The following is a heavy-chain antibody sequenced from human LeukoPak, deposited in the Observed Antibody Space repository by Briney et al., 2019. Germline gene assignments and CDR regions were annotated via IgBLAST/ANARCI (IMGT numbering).Heavy chain of an antibody. J-gene: IGHJ5*02. CDR1: GYTFTSYG. V-gene: IGHV1-18*01. CDR2: ISAYNGNT. Sequence: ASVKVSCKASGYTFTSYGISWVRQAPGQGLEWMGWISAYNGNTNYAQKLQGRVTMTTDTSTSTACMELRSLRSDDTAVYYCARALGAGEGKRYNWLDPWGQGTLVTVSS. D-gene: IGHD3-16*01. CDR3: ARALGAGEGKRYNWLDP.